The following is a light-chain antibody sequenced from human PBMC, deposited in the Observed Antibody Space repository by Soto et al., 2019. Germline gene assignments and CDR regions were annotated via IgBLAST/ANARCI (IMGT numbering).Light chain of an antibody. CDR3: RQRSNRPRGT. CDR2: EAS. V-gene: IGKV3-11*01. Sequence: DIVLTQSPATLSLSPGERATLSCRASQSVGSYLAWYQQKPGQAPRLLIYEASNRATGIPARFSGSGSGTALTLTISSVQPEDFAVYFCRQRSNRPRGTFGQGTKVEIK. CDR1: QSVGSY. J-gene: IGKJ1*01.